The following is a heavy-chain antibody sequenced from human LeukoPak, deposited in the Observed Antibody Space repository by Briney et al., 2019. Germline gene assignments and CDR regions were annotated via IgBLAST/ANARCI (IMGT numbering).Heavy chain of an antibody. Sequence: GGSLRLSCEASGFTFSAYAMTWVRQAPGKGLEWVSSIGSDNKPHYSESVKGRFAISRDNSQNTLYLQMNSLRAEDTAVYYCAKYSSWSYFDFWGQGTLVTVSS. CDR3: AKYSSWSYFDF. V-gene: IGHV3-23*05. D-gene: IGHD6-6*01. J-gene: IGHJ4*02. CDR2: IGSDNKP. CDR1: GFTFSAYA.